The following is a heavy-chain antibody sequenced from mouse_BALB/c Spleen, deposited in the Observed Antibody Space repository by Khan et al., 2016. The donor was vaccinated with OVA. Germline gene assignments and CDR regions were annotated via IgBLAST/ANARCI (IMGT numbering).Heavy chain of an antibody. CDR1: GFSLTDYG. D-gene: IGHD2-10*01. J-gene: IGHJ4*01. Sequence: QVQLKQSGPGLVAPSKSLSITCTVSGFSLTDYGVSWIRQPPGKGLEWLGVIWGGGSTYYNSALKSRLSISKDNSKSQVFLKMNSLQTDDTAMYYYAKSFYAHYYAMDYWGQGTSVTVSS. CDR2: IWGGGST. CDR3: AKSFYAHYYAMDY. V-gene: IGHV2-6-5*01.